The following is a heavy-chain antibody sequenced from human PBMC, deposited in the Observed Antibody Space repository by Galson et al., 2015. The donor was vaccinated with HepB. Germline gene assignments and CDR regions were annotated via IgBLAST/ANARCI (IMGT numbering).Heavy chain of an antibody. CDR2: IRSKASAYAP. V-gene: IGHV3-73*01. J-gene: IGHJ3*01. D-gene: IGHD6-13*01. Sequence: SLRLSCAASGFTFSGSAIHWVPQASGKGREGVGSIRSKASAYAPAYAASLKGRFTISRDDSKNTAYLHMNSLKTEDTAVYYCLRLGDLSGYSSSWGHGTMVTVSA. CDR1: GFTFSGSA. CDR3: LRLGDLSGYSSS.